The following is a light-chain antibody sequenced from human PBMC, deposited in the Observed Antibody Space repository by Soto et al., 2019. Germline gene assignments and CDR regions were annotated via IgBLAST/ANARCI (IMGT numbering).Light chain of an antibody. V-gene: IGKV3-20*01. CDR2: DAS. Sequence: EIVLTQSPGTLPLSPGERATLSCRASQSVSSSYLAWYQQKPGQAPRLLIYDASSRATGIPARFSGSGSGTDFTLTVTSLEPEDFAVYYCQHYGSSLSITFGQGTRLEIK. CDR1: QSVSSSY. CDR3: QHYGSSLSIT. J-gene: IGKJ5*01.